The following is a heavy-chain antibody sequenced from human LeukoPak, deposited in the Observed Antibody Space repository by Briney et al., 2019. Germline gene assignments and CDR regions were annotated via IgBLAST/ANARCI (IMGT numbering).Heavy chain of an antibody. Sequence: ASVKVSCKASGYTFSTFGMSWVRQAPGQGLEWMGWISTYNGHTNYAQKVQGRVTMTRDTSTSTVYMELRSLRYDDTAVYYCARFFPQKWELPGKWFAPWGQGTLVTVSS. CDR3: ARFFPQKWELPGKWFAP. CDR2: ISTYNGHT. J-gene: IGHJ5*02. V-gene: IGHV1-18*01. D-gene: IGHD1-26*01. CDR1: GYTFSTFG.